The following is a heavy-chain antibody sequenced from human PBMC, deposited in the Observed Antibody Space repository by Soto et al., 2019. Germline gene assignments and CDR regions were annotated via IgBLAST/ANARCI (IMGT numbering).Heavy chain of an antibody. V-gene: IGHV4-4*07. J-gene: IGHJ6*02. Sequence: SETLSLTCTVSGGSISTYYWSWIRQPAGKGLEWIGRIDTSGNTNYNPSLKSRVTMSVDTSKKQFSLKLTSVTAADTAVYYCARDLWVEPELYYYGMDVWGQGTTVTVSS. CDR3: ARDLWVEPELYYYGMDV. CDR1: GGSISTYY. CDR2: IDTSGNT. D-gene: IGHD1-1*01.